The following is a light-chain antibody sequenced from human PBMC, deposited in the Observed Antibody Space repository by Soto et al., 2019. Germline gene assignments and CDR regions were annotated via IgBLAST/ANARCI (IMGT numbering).Light chain of an antibody. J-gene: IGKJ1*01. V-gene: IGKV3-20*01. CDR2: GAS. Sequence: DIVMTQSPPILSVSPGEGATLSCRASQSLNTNLAWYQQKRGQAPRRLIYGASIRATGIPDRFSGSGSGTDFTLTISRLEPEDFALYYCQQYHTSPLTFGQGTKVDIK. CDR1: QSLNTN. CDR3: QQYHTSPLT.